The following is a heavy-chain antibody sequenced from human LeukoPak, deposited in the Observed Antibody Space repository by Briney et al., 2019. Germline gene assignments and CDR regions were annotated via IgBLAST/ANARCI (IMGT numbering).Heavy chain of an antibody. Sequence: ASVKVSCKASGYTFTGYYMHWVRQAPGQGLEWMGWINPNSGGTNYAQKFQGRVTMTRDTSISTAYMELSRLRSDDTAVYYCARASYSGSYFANCWGQGTLVTVSS. CDR2: INPNSGGT. D-gene: IGHD1-26*01. CDR3: ARASYSGSYFANC. V-gene: IGHV1-2*02. CDR1: GYTFTGYY. J-gene: IGHJ4*02.